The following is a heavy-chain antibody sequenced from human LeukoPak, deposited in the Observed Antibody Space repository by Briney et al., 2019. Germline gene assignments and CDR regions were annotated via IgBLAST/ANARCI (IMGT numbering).Heavy chain of an antibody. J-gene: IGHJ4*02. CDR1: GFTFSSYG. CDR2: IRYDGSNK. CDR3: AKLLRYFDWLHHY. V-gene: IGHV3-30*02. D-gene: IGHD3-9*01. Sequence: PGGSLRLSCAASGFTFSSYGMHWVRQAPGKGLEWVAFIRYDGSNKYYADSVKGRFTISRDNSKNTLYLQMNSPRAEDTAVYYCAKLLRYFDWLHHYWGQGTLVTVSS.